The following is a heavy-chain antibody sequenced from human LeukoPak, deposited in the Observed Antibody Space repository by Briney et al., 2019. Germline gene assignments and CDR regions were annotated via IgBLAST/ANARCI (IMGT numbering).Heavy chain of an antibody. D-gene: IGHD3-16*01. CDR2: IIPIFGTA. CDR3: ARGGLGYYYMDV. Sequence: SVKVSCKASGGTFSSYAISWVRQAPGQGLEWMGGIIPIFGTANYAQKFQGRVTITTDESTSTAYMELSSLRSEDTAVYYCARGGLGYYYMDVWGKGTTVTVSS. J-gene: IGHJ6*03. CDR1: GGTFSSYA. V-gene: IGHV1-69*05.